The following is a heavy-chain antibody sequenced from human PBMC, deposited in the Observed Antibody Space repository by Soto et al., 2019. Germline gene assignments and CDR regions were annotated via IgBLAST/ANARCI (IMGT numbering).Heavy chain of an antibody. CDR2: ISAYNGDT. D-gene: IGHD3-22*01. V-gene: IGHV1-18*01. Sequence: ASVKVSCKASGYTFPSYGLSWVRQAPGQGLEWMGCISAYNGDTNYALKFLGRVTMTTDTSTSTAYMELRSLRYDDTAVYYCARGAMIENFDPWGQGTLVTVSS. CDR3: ARGAMIENFDP. CDR1: GYTFPSYG. J-gene: IGHJ5*02.